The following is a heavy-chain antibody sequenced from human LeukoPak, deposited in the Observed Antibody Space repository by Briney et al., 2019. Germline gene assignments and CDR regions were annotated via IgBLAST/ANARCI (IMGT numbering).Heavy chain of an antibody. J-gene: IGHJ5*02. Sequence: GASVKVSCKTSGYTFTNYGVSWVRQAPGQGLEWMGWISASNGYTNYAQKLQGRITMTTDTSTSTAYMELRSLRSDDTAVYYCARVVTGYCSSTSCYYSGPSNPGDPWGQGTLVTVSS. CDR2: ISASNGYT. CDR3: ARVVTGYCSSTSCYYSGPSNPGDP. D-gene: IGHD2-2*01. V-gene: IGHV1-18*01. CDR1: GYTFTNYG.